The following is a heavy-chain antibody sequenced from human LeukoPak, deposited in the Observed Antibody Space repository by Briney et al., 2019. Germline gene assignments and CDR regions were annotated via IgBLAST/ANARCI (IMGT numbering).Heavy chain of an antibody. CDR2: IRFDGTSE. J-gene: IGHJ4*02. CDR1: GFTFSNFG. D-gene: IGHD2-15*01. Sequence: GGSLRLSCAASGFTFSNFGMHWVRQAPGKGLEWVAFIRFDGTSEFYADSVKARFTISRDNSQNTVSLQMNSLRAEDTAVYYCARVGGNCSGGSCHPFDYWGQGTLVTVSS. CDR3: ARVGGNCSGGSCHPFDY. V-gene: IGHV3-30*02.